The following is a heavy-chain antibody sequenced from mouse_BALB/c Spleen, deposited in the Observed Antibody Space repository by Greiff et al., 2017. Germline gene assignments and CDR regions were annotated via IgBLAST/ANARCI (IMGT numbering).Heavy chain of an antibody. D-gene: IGHD1-1*01. CDR3: TRPYYYGSSYGYAMDY. V-gene: IGHV5-6-4*01. J-gene: IGHJ4*01. Sequence: EVKLMESGGGLVKPGGSLKLSCAASGFTFSSYTMSWVRQTPEKRLEWVATISSGGSYTYYPDSVKGRFTISRDNAKNTLYLQMSSLKSEDTAMYYCTRPYYYGSSYGYAMDYWGQGTSVTVSS. CDR1: GFTFSSYT. CDR2: ISSGGSYT.